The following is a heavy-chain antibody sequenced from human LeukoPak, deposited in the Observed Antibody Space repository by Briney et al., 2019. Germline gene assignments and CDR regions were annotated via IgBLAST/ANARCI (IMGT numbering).Heavy chain of an antibody. J-gene: IGHJ4*02. Sequence: GGSLRLSCAASGFTFSSFAMSWIRQAPGKGLEWVSSIDKIGVGTYYADSVRGRFTISRDNSKNTLYLQMNSLRAEDTGVYYCAKDLSSGSRRAYWGQGTLVTVSS. CDR2: IDKIGVGT. CDR1: GFTFSSFA. D-gene: IGHD6-19*01. CDR3: AKDLSSGSRRAY. V-gene: IGHV3-23*01.